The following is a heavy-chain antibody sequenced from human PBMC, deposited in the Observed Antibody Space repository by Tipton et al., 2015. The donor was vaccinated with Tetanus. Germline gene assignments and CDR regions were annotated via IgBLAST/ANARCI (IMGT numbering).Heavy chain of an antibody. CDR3: ARHPPPYYYGSGSYLDY. V-gene: IGHV4-59*08. J-gene: IGHJ4*02. CDR2: IYYGGDT. D-gene: IGHD3-10*01. Sequence: TLSLTCTVSGGSFSNYYWNWIRQSPGRRLEWIGNIYYGGDTDYNPSLQSRATISVDTSKNQFSLRLSSVTAADTAVYFCARHPPPYYYGSGSYLDYWGQGTPVTVSS. CDR1: GGSFSNYY.